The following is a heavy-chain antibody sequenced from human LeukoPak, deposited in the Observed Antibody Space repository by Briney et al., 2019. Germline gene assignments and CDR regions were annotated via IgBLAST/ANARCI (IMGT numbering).Heavy chain of an antibody. V-gene: IGHV3-21*01. CDR3: ARDLTDSILVSLRFFGFDI. Sequence: PGGSLRLSCAASGFTFSSYSMNWVRQAPGKGLEWVSSISSSSSYIYYADSVKGRFTISRDNAKNSLYLQMNSLRAEDTAVYYCARDLTDSILVSLRFFGFDIWGQGTMVTVSS. CDR1: GFTFSSYS. J-gene: IGHJ3*02. CDR2: ISSSSSYI. D-gene: IGHD3-3*01.